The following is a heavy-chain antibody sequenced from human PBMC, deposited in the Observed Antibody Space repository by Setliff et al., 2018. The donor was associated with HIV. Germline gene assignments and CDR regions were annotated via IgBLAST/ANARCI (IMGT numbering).Heavy chain of an antibody. D-gene: IGHD5-18*01. CDR3: ARSLREYSYGSPDY. V-gene: IGHV1-3*01. J-gene: IGHJ4*02. CDR1: GYRFTGFA. CDR2: INAGTGNT. Sequence: ASVKVSCKASGYRFTGFAIHWVRQAPGQRFEWMGWINAGTGNTKYSQKFQDRVTISRDIHANTAYMELSGLRSEDTAIYYCARSLREYSYGSPDYWGPGTLVTSPQ.